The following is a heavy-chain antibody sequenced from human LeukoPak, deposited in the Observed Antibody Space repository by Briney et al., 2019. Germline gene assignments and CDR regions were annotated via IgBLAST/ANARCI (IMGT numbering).Heavy chain of an antibody. CDR1: GFTFTSSA. CDR2: IVVGSGNT. J-gene: IGHJ6*03. V-gene: IGHV1-58*01. D-gene: IGHD5-12*01. Sequence: SVKVSCKASGFTFTSSAVQWVRQSRGQRLEWIGWIVVGSGNTNYAQKFQERVTITRDMSTSTAYMELSSLRSEDTAVYYCAADHGGYDGGYYYYYYMDVWGKGTTVTVSS. CDR3: AADHGGYDGGYYYYYYMDV.